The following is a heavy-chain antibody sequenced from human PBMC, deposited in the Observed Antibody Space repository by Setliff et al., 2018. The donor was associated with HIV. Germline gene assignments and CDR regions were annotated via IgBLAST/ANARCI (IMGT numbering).Heavy chain of an antibody. Sequence: LSLTCTVSGGSISGHYWSWIRQPPGRGLEWIGSIYYTGNSYYNPSLKTRLPISIDTSKNQFSLKLNSVTAADTAVYYCARHSSLEPFFDYWGQGRLVTVSS. CDR1: GGSISGHY. CDR2: IYYTGNS. D-gene: IGHD1-1*01. J-gene: IGHJ4*02. CDR3: ARHSSLEPFFDY. V-gene: IGHV4-59*05.